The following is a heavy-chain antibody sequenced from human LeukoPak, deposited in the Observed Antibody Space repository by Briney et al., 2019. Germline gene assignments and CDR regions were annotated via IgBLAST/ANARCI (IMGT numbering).Heavy chain of an antibody. CDR2: INPNSGGT. D-gene: IGHD1-26*01. V-gene: IGHV1-2*02. J-gene: IGHJ4*02. Sequence: ASVKVSCKASGYTFTGYYMHWVRQAPGKGLEWMGCINPNSGGTNYAQKFQGRVTMTRDTSISTAYMELSRLRSDDTAVYYCARVPPNSGSYLIFDYWGQGTLVTVSS. CDR3: ARVPPNSGSYLIFDY. CDR1: GYTFTGYY.